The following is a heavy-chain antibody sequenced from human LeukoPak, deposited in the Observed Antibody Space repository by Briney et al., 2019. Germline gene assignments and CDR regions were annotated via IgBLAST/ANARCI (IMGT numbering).Heavy chain of an antibody. V-gene: IGHV1-2*04. J-gene: IGHJ6*04. CDR3: ARESRHFDGWGGMDV. CDR2: INPSRGDT. D-gene: IGHD3-9*01. CDR1: GYTFGAYY. Sequence: ASVKVSCKASGYTFGAYYIHWVRQAPGQGLEWMGRINPSRGDTNYAEKFQGWVTLTRDASINTAYLDLTTLKSDDTAIYYCARESRHFDGWGGMDVSGKGTTVTVSP.